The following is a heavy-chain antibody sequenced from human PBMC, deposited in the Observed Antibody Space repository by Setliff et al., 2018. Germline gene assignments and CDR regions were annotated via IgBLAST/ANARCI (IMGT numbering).Heavy chain of an antibody. D-gene: IGHD4-17*01. CDR3: ARSMGDYGDYIEDAFGI. CDR2: IYNSGNT. J-gene: IGHJ3*02. V-gene: IGHV4-31*02. CDR1: GGSISSGTYY. Sequence: PSETLSLTCTVSGGSISSGTYYWNWVRQHPGKGLEWIGNIYNSGNTHYNPSLKSRVTISVDTSKNQLSLKLSSVTAADTAVYYCARSMGDYGDYIEDAFGIWGQGAMVT.